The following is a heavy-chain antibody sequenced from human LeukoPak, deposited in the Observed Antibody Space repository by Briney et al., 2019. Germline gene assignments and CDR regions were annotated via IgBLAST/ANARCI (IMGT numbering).Heavy chain of an antibody. CDR2: LNHSGST. J-gene: IGHJ5*02. CDR1: GGSFSGYY. CDR3: AREANIASAIVWFDP. D-gene: IGHD6-13*01. V-gene: IGHV4-34*01. Sequence: SETLSLTCAVSGGSFSGYYWNWIRQPPGKGLEWIGELNHSGSTNYNPSLKSRVTISVDTSKNQFSLKLSSVTAADTAVYYCAREANIASAIVWFDPWGQGTLVTVSS.